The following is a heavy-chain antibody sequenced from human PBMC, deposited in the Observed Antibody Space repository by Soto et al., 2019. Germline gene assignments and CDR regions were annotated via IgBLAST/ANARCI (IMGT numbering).Heavy chain of an antibody. CDR3: ARGDYHDTSGPFSDAFDV. Sequence: PGGSLRLSCAASGFTFSSYAMSWVRQAPGKGLEWVSAISGSGVSTYYADSVKGRFTISRDNSKNTLYLQMNSLRAEDTAVYYCARGDYHDTSGPFSDAFDVWGQGTMVTVSS. J-gene: IGHJ3*01. D-gene: IGHD3-22*01. CDR2: ISGSGVST. CDR1: GFTFSSYA. V-gene: IGHV3-23*01.